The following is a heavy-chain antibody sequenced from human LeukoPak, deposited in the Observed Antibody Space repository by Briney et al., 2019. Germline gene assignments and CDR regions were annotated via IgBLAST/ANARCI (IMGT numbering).Heavy chain of an antibody. CDR1: GGSISSYY. V-gene: IGHV4-4*07. D-gene: IGHD3-3*01. CDR3: ARETIFGVVTDYYYYMDV. J-gene: IGHJ6*03. CDR2: IYTSGST. Sequence: PSETLSLTCTVSGGSISSYYWSWIRQPAGKGLEWIGRIYTSGSTNYNPSLKSRVTISVDTSKNQFSLKLSSVTAADTAVYYCARETIFGVVTDYYYYMDVWGKGTTVTVSS.